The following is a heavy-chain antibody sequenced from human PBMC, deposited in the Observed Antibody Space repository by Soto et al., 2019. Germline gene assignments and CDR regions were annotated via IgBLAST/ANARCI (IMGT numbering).Heavy chain of an antibody. CDR1: GFTFSSYG. CDR2: IWYDGSNK. D-gene: IGHD2-15*01. V-gene: IGHV3-33*01. Sequence: QVQLVESGGGVVQPGRSLRLSCAASGFTFSSYGMHWVRQAPGKGLEWVAVIWYDGSNKYYADSVKGRFTISRDNSKNTLYLQMNSLRAEDTAVYYCAREIYCSGGSCYSAYGMDVWGQGTTVTVSS. CDR3: AREIYCSGGSCYSAYGMDV. J-gene: IGHJ6*02.